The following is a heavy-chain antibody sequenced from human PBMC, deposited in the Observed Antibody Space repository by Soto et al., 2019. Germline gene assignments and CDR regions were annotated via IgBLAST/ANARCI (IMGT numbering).Heavy chain of an antibody. J-gene: IGHJ6*02. Sequence: ASVKVSCKASGYTFTSYAIHWVRQAPGQRLEWMGWINAGNGNTKYSQKFQGRVTITRDTSASTAYMELSSLRSEDTAVYYCASSHLNYYYYYGMDVWGQGTTVTGLL. D-gene: IGHD3-3*02. CDR2: INAGNGNT. V-gene: IGHV1-3*01. CDR3: ASSHLNYYYYYGMDV. CDR1: GYTFTSYA.